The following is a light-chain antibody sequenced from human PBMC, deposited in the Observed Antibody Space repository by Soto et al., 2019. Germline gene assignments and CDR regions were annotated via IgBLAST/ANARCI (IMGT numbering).Light chain of an antibody. CDR3: QQYNNWPPIT. CDR2: GAS. V-gene: IGKV3-15*01. Sequence: DIVMTQSPATLSVSPGEKVTLSCRASDTVSTNLAWYQQRPGQAPRVVVYGASVRATGVPDRFRGSGSRTEFTLTISGLQSEDFAVYYCQQYNNWPPITFGPGTKVDIK. CDR1: DTVSTN. J-gene: IGKJ3*01.